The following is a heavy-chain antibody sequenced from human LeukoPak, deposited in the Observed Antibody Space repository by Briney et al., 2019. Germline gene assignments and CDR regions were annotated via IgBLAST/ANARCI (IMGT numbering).Heavy chain of an antibody. CDR3: VRDMYSGTYGH. V-gene: IGHV1-2*02. D-gene: IGHD1-26*01. CDR1: GYTFSGSY. Sequence: ASVKVSCKASGYTFSGSYMHWVRQAPGQGLEWMGWINPTSGVTKYAEKFQGRVIMTRDTSINTGYMEMSILRSDDTGVYYCVRDMYSGTYGHWGQGTLVTVSS. J-gene: IGHJ4*02. CDR2: INPTSGVT.